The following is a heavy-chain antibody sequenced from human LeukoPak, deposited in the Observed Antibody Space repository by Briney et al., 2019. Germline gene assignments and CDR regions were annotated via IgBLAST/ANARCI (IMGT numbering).Heavy chain of an antibody. CDR1: GFTFTSYT. CDR2: IRTSGGGV. CDR3: VRDQFYAFDV. Sequence: GGSLRLSCAASGFTFTSYTMNWVRQAPGKGLEWISYIRTSGGGVSYTDSVRGRFTISTDSAKNSLYLQMNSLRDDDTAVYYCVRDQFYAFDVWGQGTMVTVSS. J-gene: IGHJ3*01. V-gene: IGHV3-48*02.